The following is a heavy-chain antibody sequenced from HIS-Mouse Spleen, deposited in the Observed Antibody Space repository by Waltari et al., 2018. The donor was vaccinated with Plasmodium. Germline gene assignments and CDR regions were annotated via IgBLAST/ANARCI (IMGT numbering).Heavy chain of an antibody. V-gene: IGHV3-30*18. J-gene: IGHJ4*02. CDR2: ISYDGSNK. D-gene: IGHD3-16*01. Sequence: VQLVESGGAVVQPGRALRLACAAPGFPFRSSGMHWVRHAPGKGLEWVAVISYDGSNKYYADSVKGRFTISRDNSKNTLYLQMNSLRAEDTAVYYCAKAQGVINFDYWGQGTLVTVSS. CDR1: GFPFRSSG. CDR3: AKAQGVINFDY.